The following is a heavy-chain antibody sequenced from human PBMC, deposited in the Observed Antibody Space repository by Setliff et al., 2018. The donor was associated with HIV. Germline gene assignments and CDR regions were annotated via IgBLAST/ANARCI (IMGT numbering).Heavy chain of an antibody. D-gene: IGHD3-10*01. CDR3: ASGLSMVRGVPAPNY. V-gene: IGHV1-46*03. J-gene: IGHJ4*02. Sequence: ASVKVSCKASGYTFTSHYMHWVRQAPGQGLEWMGIINPSGGSTSYAQKFQGRVTMTRDTSTSTVYMELSSLRSEDTAVYYCASGLSMVRGVPAPNYWGQGTLVTVSS. CDR1: GYTFTSHY. CDR2: INPSGGST.